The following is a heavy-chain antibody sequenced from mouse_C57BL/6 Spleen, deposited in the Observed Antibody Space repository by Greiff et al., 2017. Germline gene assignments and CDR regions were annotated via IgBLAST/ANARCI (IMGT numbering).Heavy chain of an antibody. J-gene: IGHJ2*01. CDR3: ARRYGNAHYFDY. CDR2: IDPSDSYT. Sequence: QVKLQQPGAELVKPGTSVKLSCKASGYTFTSYWLHWVKQRPGQGLEWIGVIDPSDSYTNSNQKFEGKATLTVDKSSSTAYMQLSSLTSEDSAVYYCARRYGNAHYFDYWGQGTTLTVSS. V-gene: IGHV1-59*01. CDR1: GYTFTSYW. D-gene: IGHD2-1*01.